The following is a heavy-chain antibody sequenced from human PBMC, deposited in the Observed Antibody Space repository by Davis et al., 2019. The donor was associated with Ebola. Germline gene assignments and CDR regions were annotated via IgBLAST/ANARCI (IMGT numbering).Heavy chain of an antibody. CDR1: GFIFSNYW. V-gene: IGHV3-7*03. CDR2: IKQDGGEK. J-gene: IGHJ6*02. Sequence: GESLKISCAASGFIFSNYWMSWVRQAPGKGPEWVAIIKQDGGEKYYVDSVKGRFTISRDNAKNSVFLQMNSLRGEDTALYYCASGDGRGSSYDMDVWGQGTTVTVSS. D-gene: IGHD5-12*01. CDR3: ASGDGRGSSYDMDV.